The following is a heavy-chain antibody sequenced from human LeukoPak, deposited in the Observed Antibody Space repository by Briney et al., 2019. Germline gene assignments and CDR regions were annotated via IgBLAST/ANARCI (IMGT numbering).Heavy chain of an antibody. Sequence: ASVKVSCKASGYTFTGYYMHWVRQAPGQGLEWMGRINPHSGGTNYAQKFQGRVTMTRGTSISTAYMELSRLRSDDTAVYYCARESINYYDSSGYFDYWGQGTLVTVSS. V-gene: IGHV1-2*06. J-gene: IGHJ4*02. CDR2: INPHSGGT. D-gene: IGHD3-22*01. CDR1: GYTFTGYY. CDR3: ARESINYYDSSGYFDY.